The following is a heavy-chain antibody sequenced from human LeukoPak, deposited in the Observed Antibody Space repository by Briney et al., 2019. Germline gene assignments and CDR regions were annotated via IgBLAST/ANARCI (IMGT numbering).Heavy chain of an antibody. D-gene: IGHD6-6*01. CDR1: GGSFSGYY. Sequence: PSETLSLTCAVYGGSFSGYYWSWIRQPPGKGLEWIGEINHSGSTNYNPSLKSRVTISVDTSKNQFSLKLSSVTAADTAVYYCARHGGRSSSSLAFDYWGQGTLVTVSS. V-gene: IGHV4-34*01. CDR3: ARHGGRSSSSLAFDY. J-gene: IGHJ4*02. CDR2: INHSGST.